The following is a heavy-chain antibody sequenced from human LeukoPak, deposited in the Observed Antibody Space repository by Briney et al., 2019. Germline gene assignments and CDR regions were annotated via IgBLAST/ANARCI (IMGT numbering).Heavy chain of an antibody. CDR1: SGSINSSNW. CDR2: INHSGST. V-gene: IGHV4-4*02. J-gene: IGHJ3*02. CDR3: ARHHHDYVWGSYRLGRAFDI. D-gene: IGHD3-16*02. Sequence: NPSETLSLTCAVSSGSINSSNWWSWVRQPPGKGLEWIGEINHSGSTNYNPSLKSRVTISVDTSKNQFSLKLSSVTAADTAVYYCARHHHDYVWGSYRLGRAFDIWGQGTMVTVSS.